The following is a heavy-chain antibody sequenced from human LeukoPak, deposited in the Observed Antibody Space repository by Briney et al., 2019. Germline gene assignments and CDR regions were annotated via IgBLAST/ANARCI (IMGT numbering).Heavy chain of an antibody. Sequence: SETLSLTCAVYGGSFSGYYWSWIRQPPGKGLEWIGEINHSGSTNYNPSLKSRVTISVDTSKNQFSLKLSSVTAADTAVYYCARGPTRYSSSWYPHLYFDYWGQGTLATVSS. V-gene: IGHV4-34*01. CDR2: INHSGST. CDR3: ARGPTRYSSSWYPHLYFDY. J-gene: IGHJ4*02. CDR1: GGSFSGYY. D-gene: IGHD6-13*01.